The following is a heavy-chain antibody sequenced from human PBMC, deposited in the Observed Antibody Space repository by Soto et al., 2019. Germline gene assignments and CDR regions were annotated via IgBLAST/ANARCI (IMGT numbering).Heavy chain of an antibody. D-gene: IGHD3-10*01. V-gene: IGHV3-48*02. Sequence: PGGSLRLSCAASGFTFSSYSMNWVRQAPGKGLEWVSYISSSSSTIYYADSVKGRFTISRDNAKNSLYLQMNSLRDEDTAVYYCAREGRNLLLWFGELLSGGMDVWGQGTTVTVSS. CDR3: AREGRNLLLWFGELLSGGMDV. CDR1: GFTFSSYS. J-gene: IGHJ6*02. CDR2: ISSSSSTI.